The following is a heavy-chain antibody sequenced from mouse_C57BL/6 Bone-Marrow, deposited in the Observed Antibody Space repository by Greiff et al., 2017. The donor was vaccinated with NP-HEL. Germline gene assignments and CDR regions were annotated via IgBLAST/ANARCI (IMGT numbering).Heavy chain of an antibody. CDR2: IYPGNSDT. CDR1: GYTFTSYW. CDR3: TRTKIYYDYDYWYFDV. J-gene: IGHJ1*03. Sequence: EVKLVESGTVLARPGASVKMSCKTSGYTFTSYWMHWVKQRPGQGLEWIGAIYPGNSDTSYNQKFKGKAKLTAVTSASTAYMELSSLTNEDSAVYYFTRTKIYYDYDYWYFDVWGTGTTVTVSS. D-gene: IGHD2-4*01. V-gene: IGHV1-5*01.